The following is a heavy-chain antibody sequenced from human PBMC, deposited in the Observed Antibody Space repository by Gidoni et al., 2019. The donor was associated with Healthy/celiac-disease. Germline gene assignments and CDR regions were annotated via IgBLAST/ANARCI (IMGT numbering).Heavy chain of an antibody. J-gene: IGHJ5*02. D-gene: IGHD6-13*01. CDR3: ARGDGWQQLVLGESDWFDP. V-gene: IGHV7-4-1*02. CDR1: GYTFTSYD. Sequence: QVQLVQSGSELKKPGASVKVSCKASGYTFTSYDMNWVRQAPGQGLEWMGWINTNTGNPTYAQGFTGRFVFSLDTSVSTAYLQISSLKAEDTAVYYCARGDGWQQLVLGESDWFDPWGQGTLVTVSS. CDR2: INTNTGNP.